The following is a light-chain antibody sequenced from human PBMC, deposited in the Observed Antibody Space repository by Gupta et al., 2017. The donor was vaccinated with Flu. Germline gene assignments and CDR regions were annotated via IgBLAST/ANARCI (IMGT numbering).Light chain of an antibody. CDR2: DAS. V-gene: IGKV1-16*01. J-gene: IGKJ5*01. CDR3: QQYKSDPHT. Sequence: DIQMTQSPSSLSASVGDRITITCRASQGIINNLAWFQQRPGQAPRPLIHDASSLQTGIPARFSGSGSRTAFTLTINNVQPEDVATYYCQQYKSDPHTFGQGTRLDIK. CDR1: QGIINN.